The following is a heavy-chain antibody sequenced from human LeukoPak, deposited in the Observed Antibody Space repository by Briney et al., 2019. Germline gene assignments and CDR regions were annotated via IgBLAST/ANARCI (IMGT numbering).Heavy chain of an antibody. CDR2: IKYDASST. J-gene: IGHJ4*02. Sequence: GGSLRLSCADSGFTFSSHWMHWVRQAPGKGLVWVSRIKYDASSTSYADSVKGRFTISRDNAKNTLYLQMNSLRAEDTAVYYCARVVGYVDYWGQGTLVTVSS. V-gene: IGHV3-74*01. CDR3: ARVVGYVDY. D-gene: IGHD2-8*02. CDR1: GFTFSSHW.